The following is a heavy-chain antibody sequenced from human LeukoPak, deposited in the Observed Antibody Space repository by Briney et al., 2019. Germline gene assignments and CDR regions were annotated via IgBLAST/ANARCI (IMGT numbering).Heavy chain of an antibody. J-gene: IGHJ4*02. V-gene: IGHV1-69*13. CDR2: IIPIFGTA. CDR3: ARGDYGGNSRSFDY. CDR1: GGTFSSYA. D-gene: IGHD4-23*01. Sequence: SVTVSCKASGGTFSSYAISWVRQAPGQGLEWMGGIIPIFGTANYAQKFQGRVTITADESTSTAYMELSSLRSEDTAVYYCARGDYGGNSRSFDYWGQGTLVTVSS.